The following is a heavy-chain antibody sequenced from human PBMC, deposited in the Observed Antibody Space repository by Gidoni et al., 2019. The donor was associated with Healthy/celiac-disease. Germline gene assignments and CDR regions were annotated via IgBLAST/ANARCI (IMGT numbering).Heavy chain of an antibody. Sequence: QVQLVESGGGVVQPGRSLRLSCAASGFTFSSYGMHWVRQAPGKGLEWVAVIWYDGSNKYYADSVKGRFTISRDNSKNTLYLQMNSLRAEDTAVYYCARDLWLAAAGNFDYWGQGTLVTVSS. J-gene: IGHJ4*02. V-gene: IGHV3-33*01. D-gene: IGHD6-13*01. CDR1: GFTFSSYG. CDR2: IWYDGSNK. CDR3: ARDLWLAAAGNFDY.